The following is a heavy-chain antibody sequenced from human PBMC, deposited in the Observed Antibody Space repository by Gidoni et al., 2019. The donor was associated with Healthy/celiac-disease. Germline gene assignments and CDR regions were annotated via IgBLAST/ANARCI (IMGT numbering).Heavy chain of an antibody. CDR3: AKDKYYAWFDP. J-gene: IGHJ5*02. V-gene: IGHV3-23*01. CDR2: ISGSGGST. Sequence: EVPLSDSWGGLVQPGGSLRLCCAASGSTFSCYAMRWVRQAPGKGLEWVSGISGSGGSTYYADSVKGRFTISRDNSKITLYLQMNSLRAEDTAVYYCAKDKYYAWFDPWGQGTLVTVSS. CDR1: GSTFSCYA. D-gene: IGHD3-10*01.